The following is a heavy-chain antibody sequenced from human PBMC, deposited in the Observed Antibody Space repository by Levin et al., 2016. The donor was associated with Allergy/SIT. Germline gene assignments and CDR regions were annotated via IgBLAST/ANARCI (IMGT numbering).Heavy chain of an antibody. CDR2: TNPNSGGT. D-gene: IGHD4-17*01. CDR3: ARGLTTVTAPFGY. V-gene: IGHV1-2*04. J-gene: IGHJ4*02. CDR1: GYTFTGYY. Sequence: ASVKVSCKASGYTFTGYYMHWVRQAPGQGLEWMGWTNPNSGGTNYAQKFQGWVTMTRDTSISTAYMELSRLRSDDTAVYYCARGLTTVTAPFGYWGQGTLVTVSS.